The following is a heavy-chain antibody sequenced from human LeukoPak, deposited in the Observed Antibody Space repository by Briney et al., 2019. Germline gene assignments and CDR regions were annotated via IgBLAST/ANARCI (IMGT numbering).Heavy chain of an antibody. CDR3: ARDPSITGTTPPGY. V-gene: IGHV1-8*01. J-gene: IGHJ4*02. D-gene: IGHD1-7*01. CDR2: MNPNSGKT. Sequence: ASLKVSCKASGYTFTSYDINWVRQATRQGLEWMGWMNPNSGKTGYAQKFQGRVTITRHTSISTAYMELSSLRAEVTAVYYCARDPSITGTTPPGYWGQGTLVTVSS. CDR1: GYTFTSYD.